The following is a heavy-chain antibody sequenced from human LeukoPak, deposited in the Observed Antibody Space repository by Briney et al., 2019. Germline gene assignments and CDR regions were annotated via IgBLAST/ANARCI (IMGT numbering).Heavy chain of an antibody. V-gene: IGHV3-33*01. CDR3: ARDRGDCSSTSCYTGWFDY. D-gene: IGHD2-2*02. J-gene: IGHJ4*02. CDR1: GFTFSSYG. CDR2: IWYDGSNK. Sequence: GGSLRLSCAASGFTFSSYGMHWVRQAPGKGLEWVAVIWYDGSNKYYADSVKGRFTISRDNSKNTLYLQMNSLRAEDTAVYYCARDRGDCSSTSCYTGWFDYWGQGTLVTVSS.